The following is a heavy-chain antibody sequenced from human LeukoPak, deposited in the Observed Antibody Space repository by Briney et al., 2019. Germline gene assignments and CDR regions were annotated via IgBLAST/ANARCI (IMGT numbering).Heavy chain of an antibody. Sequence: SVKVSCKASGGTFSSYAISWVRQAPGQGLEWMGGIIPIFGTANYAQKFQGRVTITADESTSTAYMELSSLRSEDAAVYYCASADSSSSGLVYWGQGTLVTVSS. CDR3: ASADSSSSGLVY. J-gene: IGHJ4*02. D-gene: IGHD6-6*01. CDR2: IIPIFGTA. V-gene: IGHV1-69*13. CDR1: GGTFSSYA.